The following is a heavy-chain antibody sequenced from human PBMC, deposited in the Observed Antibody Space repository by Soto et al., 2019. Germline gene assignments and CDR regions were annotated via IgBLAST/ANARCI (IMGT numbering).Heavy chain of an antibody. Sequence: GSLRLSCAASGFTFSSYGMHWVRQAPGKGLEWVAVISYDGSNKYYADSVKGRFTISRDNSKNTLYLQMNSLRAEDTAVYYCAKENQVVPAAAYFDYWGQGTLVTVSS. CDR3: AKENQVVPAAAYFDY. V-gene: IGHV3-30*18. CDR1: GFTFSSYG. J-gene: IGHJ4*02. D-gene: IGHD2-2*01. CDR2: ISYDGSNK.